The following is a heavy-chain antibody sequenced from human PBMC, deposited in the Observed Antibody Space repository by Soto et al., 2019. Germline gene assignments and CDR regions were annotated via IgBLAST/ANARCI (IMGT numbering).Heavy chain of an antibody. V-gene: IGHV1-8*01. D-gene: IGHD3-9*01. CDR3: ARGRENFDCKDY. CDR2: MNPNSGNT. CDR1: GYTFTSYD. J-gene: IGHJ4*02. Sequence: GASGKVSCKASGYTFTSYDINWVRQATGQGLEWMGWMNPNSGNTGYAQKFQGRVTMTRNTSISTAYMELSSLRSEDTAVYYCARGRENFDCKDYWGQGTLVTVSS.